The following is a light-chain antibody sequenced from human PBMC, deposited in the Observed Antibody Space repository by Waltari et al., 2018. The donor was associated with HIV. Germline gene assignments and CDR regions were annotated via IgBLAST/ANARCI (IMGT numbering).Light chain of an antibody. Sequence: QSVLTQPPSASGTPGQRVSISCSGSSSNIGRNIVNWYQQLPGTAPKLLIYSNKQRPSGVPDRCSGSKSGTSAPLAISGRQSEDEADYYCAAWDDSLNAWVCGGGTKLTVL. CDR2: SNK. CDR1: SSNIGRNI. V-gene: IGLV1-44*01. J-gene: IGLJ3*02. CDR3: AAWDDSLNAWV.